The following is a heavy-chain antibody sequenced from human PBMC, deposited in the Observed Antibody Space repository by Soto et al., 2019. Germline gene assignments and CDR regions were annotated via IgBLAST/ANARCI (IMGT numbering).Heavy chain of an antibody. Sequence: ASETQSLTCAVYGGSFSGYSWTWLRQPPGKGLEWIGEINHSGTTDYNPALKSRVTMSADTSKNQFSLRMTSVTAADTAVYYCARGVGAAAFYWGQGTLVTVSS. V-gene: IGHV4-34*01. CDR1: GGSFSGYS. CDR2: INHSGTT. CDR3: ARGVGAAAFY. J-gene: IGHJ4*02. D-gene: IGHD2-15*01.